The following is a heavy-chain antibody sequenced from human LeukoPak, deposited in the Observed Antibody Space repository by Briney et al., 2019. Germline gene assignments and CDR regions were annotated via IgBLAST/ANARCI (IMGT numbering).Heavy chain of an antibody. CDR3: ARDVATLYYFDY. D-gene: IGHD6-6*01. V-gene: IGHV1-69*05. CDR2: IIPIFGTA. J-gene: IGHJ4*02. CDR1: GGTFSSYA. Sequence: SVKVSCKASGGTFSSYAISWVRQAPGQGLEWMGRIIPIFGTANYAQKFQGRVTINTDEYTSTAYMELSSLRSEDTAVYYCARDVATLYYFDYWAREPWSPSPQ.